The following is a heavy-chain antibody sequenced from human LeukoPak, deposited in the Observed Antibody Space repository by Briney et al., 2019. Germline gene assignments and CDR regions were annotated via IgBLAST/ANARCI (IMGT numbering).Heavy chain of an antibody. Sequence: GGSLRLSCAASGFTFSSYSMNWVRQAPGKGLEWVSSISSSSSYIYYADSVKGRFTISRDNAKNSLYLQMNSLRAEDTAVYYCARDSQVGIVVVPAATLRYYFDYWGQGTLVTVSS. CDR1: GFTFSSYS. CDR3: ARDSQVGIVVVPAATLRYYFDY. D-gene: IGHD2-2*01. J-gene: IGHJ4*02. CDR2: ISSSSSYI. V-gene: IGHV3-21*01.